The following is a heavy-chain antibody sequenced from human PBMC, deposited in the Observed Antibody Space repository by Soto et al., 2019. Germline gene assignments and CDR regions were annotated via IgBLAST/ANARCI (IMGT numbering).Heavy chain of an antibody. V-gene: IGHV4-34*01. J-gene: IGHJ4*02. CDR1: GGSFSGYY. CDR2: INHSGST. CDR3: ATLTGTKLCYY. Sequence: QVQLQQWGAGLLKPSETLSLTCAVYGGSFSGYYWSWIRQPPGKGLEWIGEINHSGSTNYNPSLKSRVTISVDTSKNQFSLKLSSVTAADTAVYYCATLTGTKLCYYWGQGTLVTVSS. D-gene: IGHD1-20*01.